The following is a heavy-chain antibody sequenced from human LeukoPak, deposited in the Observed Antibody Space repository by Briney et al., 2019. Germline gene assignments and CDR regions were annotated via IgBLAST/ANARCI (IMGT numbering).Heavy chain of an antibody. CDR1: GYSFTTYW. CDR3: VRFGLTSSLDY. Sequence: GESLKISCKGSGYSFTTYWIGWVRQMPGKGLEWMGLIYPGDSDTRYSPSFQGQVTFSVDTSISTAYLQLSGLRASDTAIYYCVRFGLTSSLDYWGQGTLLTVSS. V-gene: IGHV5-51*01. J-gene: IGHJ4*02. D-gene: IGHD6-13*01. CDR2: IYPGDSDT.